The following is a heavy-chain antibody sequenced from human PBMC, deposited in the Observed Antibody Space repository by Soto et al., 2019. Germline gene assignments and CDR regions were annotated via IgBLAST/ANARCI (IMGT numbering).Heavy chain of an antibody. Sequence: GESLKISCXGSGYSFTXYWISWVRQMPGKGLEWMGRIDPSDSYTNYSPSFQGHVTISADKSISTAYLQWSSLKASDTAMYYCARQVAKGMDVWGQGTTVTVSS. CDR1: GYSFTXYW. V-gene: IGHV5-10-1*01. J-gene: IGHJ6*02. CDR3: ARQVAKGMDV. CDR2: IDPSDSYT. D-gene: IGHD5-12*01.